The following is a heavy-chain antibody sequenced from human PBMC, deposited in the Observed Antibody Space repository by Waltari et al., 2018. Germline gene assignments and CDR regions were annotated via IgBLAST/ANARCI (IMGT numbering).Heavy chain of an antibody. CDR1: GFTVSSDY. V-gene: IGHV3-53*02. Sequence: EVQLVETGGGLIQPGGSLRLSCAASGFTVSSDYMSWVSQAPGKGLECVSVIYSSGRTYYADSVKGRFTISRDNSKNTVYLQMHSLRAEDTAVYYCAREGVDTANDYWGQGTQVTVSS. J-gene: IGHJ4*02. CDR2: IYSSGRT. CDR3: AREGVDTANDY. D-gene: IGHD5-18*01.